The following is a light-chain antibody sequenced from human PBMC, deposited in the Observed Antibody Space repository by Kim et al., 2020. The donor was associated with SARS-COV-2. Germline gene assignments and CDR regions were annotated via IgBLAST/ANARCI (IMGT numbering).Light chain of an antibody. CDR3: QVWDSSSDHRVV. Sequence: PGKPARVSCGGNSIGSKSVHWYQQRSGQAPVLVMYCDSDRPSGIPERFSGSNSGNTATLTISRVEAGDEADYYCQVWDSSSDHRVVFGGGTQLTVL. V-gene: IGLV3-21*04. J-gene: IGLJ2*01. CDR1: SIGSKS. CDR2: CDS.